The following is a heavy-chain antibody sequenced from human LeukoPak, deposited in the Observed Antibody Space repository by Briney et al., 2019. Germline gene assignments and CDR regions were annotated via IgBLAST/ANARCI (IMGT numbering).Heavy chain of an antibody. V-gene: IGHV1-2*02. D-gene: IGHD3-16*02. Sequence: ASVKVSCKASGYTLTGYYMHWVRQAPGQGLEWMGWMNPNSGGTKYAQKFQGRVNMTRDTSISKAYMELSRLRSDDTAMYYCARDKLGLGELSLYDQWGQGTLVTVFS. CDR2: MNPNSGGT. J-gene: IGHJ5*02. CDR3: ARDKLGLGELSLYDQ. CDR1: GYTLTGYY.